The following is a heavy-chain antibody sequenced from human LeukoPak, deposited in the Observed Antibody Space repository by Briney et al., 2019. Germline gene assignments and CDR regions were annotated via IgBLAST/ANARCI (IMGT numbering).Heavy chain of an antibody. D-gene: IGHD2-2*01. CDR2: INSDGSST. V-gene: IGHV3-74*01. CDR1: GFTFSSYW. Sequence: PGGYLRLSCAASGFTFSSYWMHWVRQAPGKGLVWVSRINSDGSSTSYADSVKGRFTISRDNAKNTLYLQMNSLRAEDTAVYYCARVGYCSSTSCYVGHDWGQGTLVTVSS. J-gene: IGHJ4*02. CDR3: ARVGYCSSTSCYVGHD.